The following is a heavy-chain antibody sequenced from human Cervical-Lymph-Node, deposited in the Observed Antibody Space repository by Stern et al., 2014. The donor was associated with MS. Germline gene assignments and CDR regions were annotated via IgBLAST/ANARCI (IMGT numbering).Heavy chain of an antibody. CDR2: IIPYNGIT. CDR1: GYTFTYRY. J-gene: IGHJ3*01. CDR3: VRSSLDGDQHSFAV. D-gene: IGHD4-17*01. Sequence: QVQLVQSGAEVKKTGSSVKVSCRATGYTFTYRYLHWVRQAPGQAPEWMGWIIPYNGITDYAQKFQGRPTITRPPSIDPIYMELRSLRSEDTAMYYCVRSSLDGDQHSFAVWGQGTMVTVSS. V-gene: IGHV1-45*02.